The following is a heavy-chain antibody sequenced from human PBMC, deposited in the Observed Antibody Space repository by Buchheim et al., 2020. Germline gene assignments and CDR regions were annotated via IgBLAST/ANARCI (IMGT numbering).Heavy chain of an antibody. CDR3: GKVRSSGYFYFDY. D-gene: IGHD3-22*01. J-gene: IGHJ4*02. CDR2: ISGNGGIT. V-gene: IGHV3-23*01. CDR1: GFTFTSYA. Sequence: DVQLLESGGGLVQSGGSLRLSCAASGFTFTSYAMNWVRQAPGKGLEWVSSISGNGGITYYADSVKGRFTISRDNSKNTLSLQMNSLRAEDTAVYYCGKVRSSGYFYFDYWGQGTL.